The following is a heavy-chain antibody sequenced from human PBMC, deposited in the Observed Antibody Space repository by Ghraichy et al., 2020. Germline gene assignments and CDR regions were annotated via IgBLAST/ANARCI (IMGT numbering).Heavy chain of an antibody. Sequence: GGSLRLSCVASGFTFSRYWMSWVRQAPGKGLEWVANIKDDGREQDYVDSVKGRFTISRDNAKNSVYLQMKSLRAEDTAVYHCARDPYCSDSSGCYFGAFDIWGQGIMVTVSS. CDR1: GFTFSRYW. J-gene: IGHJ3*02. D-gene: IGHD3-22*01. V-gene: IGHV3-7*01. CDR3: ARDPYCSDSSGCYFGAFDI. CDR2: IKDDGREQ.